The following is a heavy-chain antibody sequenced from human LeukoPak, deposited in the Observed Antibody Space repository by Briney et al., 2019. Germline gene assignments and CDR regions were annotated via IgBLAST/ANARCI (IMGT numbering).Heavy chain of an antibody. D-gene: IGHD3-9*01. CDR1: GFIFSNYV. Sequence: GGSLRLSCAASGFIFSNYVLSWVRQAPGKGLEWVSAIVGRGSSTYYADSVKGRFTISRDNSKNTLYLQLNRLRAEDTAVYYCAKWGDYDILTGYYDSDYWGQGTLVTVSS. CDR3: AKWGDYDILTGYYDSDY. V-gene: IGHV3-23*01. J-gene: IGHJ4*02. CDR2: IVGRGSST.